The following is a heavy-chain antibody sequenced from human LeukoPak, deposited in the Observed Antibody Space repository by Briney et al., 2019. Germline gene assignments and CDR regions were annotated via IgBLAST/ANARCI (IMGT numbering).Heavy chain of an antibody. D-gene: IGHD6-6*01. CDR2: IYHSGST. V-gene: IGHV4-38-2*01. CDR3: ARRAPSPYSMDV. J-gene: IGHJ6*03. CDR1: GYSISSGYY. Sequence: SETLSLTCAVSGYSISSGYYWGCIRHPPGKGLERIGSIYHSGSTYYNPPLKSRVTISVDTSKNQFSLKLSSVTPADTAVYFCARRAPSPYSMDVWGKGTTVTVSS.